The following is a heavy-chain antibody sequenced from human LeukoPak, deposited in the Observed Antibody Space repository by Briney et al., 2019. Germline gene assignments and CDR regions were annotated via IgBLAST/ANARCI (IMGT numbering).Heavy chain of an antibody. Sequence: ASVKVSCKASGYTFTSYDINWVRQATGQGLEWMGWINPNSGGTNYAQKFQGRVTMTRDTSIGTAYMELSRLRSDDTAVYYCARARGYSYGYSDYWGQGTLVTVSS. CDR3: ARARGYSYGYSDY. J-gene: IGHJ4*02. V-gene: IGHV1-2*02. D-gene: IGHD5-18*01. CDR2: INPNSGGT. CDR1: GYTFTSYD.